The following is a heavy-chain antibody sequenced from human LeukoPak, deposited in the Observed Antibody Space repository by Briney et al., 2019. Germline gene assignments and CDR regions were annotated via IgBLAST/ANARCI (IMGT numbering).Heavy chain of an antibody. V-gene: IGHV1-8*01. Sequence: GASVKVSCKASGYTFTSYDINWVRQATGQGLEWMGWMNPNSGNTGCAQKFQGRVTMTRNTSISTAYMELSSLRSEDTAVYYCATSYDWDAFDIWGQGTMVTVSS. CDR1: GYTFTSYD. D-gene: IGHD5-12*01. J-gene: IGHJ3*02. CDR2: MNPNSGNT. CDR3: ATSYDWDAFDI.